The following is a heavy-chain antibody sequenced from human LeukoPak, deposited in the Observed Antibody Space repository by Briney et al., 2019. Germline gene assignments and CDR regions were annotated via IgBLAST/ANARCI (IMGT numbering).Heavy chain of an antibody. CDR1: GGSFSGYY. CDR3: ARASHSSSWYRSYYYGMDV. D-gene: IGHD6-13*01. CDR2: INHSGST. Sequence: SETLSLTCAVYGGSFSGYYWSWIRQPPGKGLEWIGEINHSGSTNYNPSLKSRVTISVDTSKNQFSLKLSSVTAADTAVYYCARASHSSSWYRSYYYGMDVRGQGTTVTVSS. V-gene: IGHV4-34*01. J-gene: IGHJ6*02.